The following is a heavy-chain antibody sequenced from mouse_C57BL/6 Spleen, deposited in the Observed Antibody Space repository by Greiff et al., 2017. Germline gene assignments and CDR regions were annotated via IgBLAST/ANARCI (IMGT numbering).Heavy chain of an antibody. D-gene: IGHD1-1*01. CDR2: ISSGSSTI. V-gene: IGHV5-17*01. CDR3: ARQDYGSSLFDY. CDR1: GFTFSDYG. Sequence: VKPVESGGGFVKPGGFLKLSCAASGFTFSDYGMHWVRQAPEKGLEWVAYISSGSSTIYYAVTVEGRFTISRDTSKNTLFLQMTSLRSEDAAMYYWARQDYGSSLFDYWGQGTTLTVSS. J-gene: IGHJ2*01.